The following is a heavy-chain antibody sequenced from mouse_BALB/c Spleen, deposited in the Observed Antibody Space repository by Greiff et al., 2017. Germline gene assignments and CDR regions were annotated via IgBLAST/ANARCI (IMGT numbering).Heavy chain of an antibody. J-gene: IGHJ2*01. CDR3: ARWGSSYTYYFDY. D-gene: IGHD1-1*01. V-gene: IGHV3-8*02. Sequence: EVMLVESGPSLVKPSQTLSLTCSVTGDSITSGYWNWIRKFPGNKLEYMGYISYSGSTYYNPSLKSRISITRDTSKNQYYLQLNSVTTEDTATYYCARWGSSYTYYFDYWGQGTTLTVSS. CDR1: GDSITSGY. CDR2: ISYSGST.